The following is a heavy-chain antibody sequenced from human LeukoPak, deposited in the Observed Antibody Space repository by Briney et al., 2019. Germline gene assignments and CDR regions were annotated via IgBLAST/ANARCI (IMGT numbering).Heavy chain of an antibody. Sequence: GGSLRLSCAASGFTFSSYAMSWVRQAPGKGLEWVSAITGSGGSTYYADSVKGRFTIPRDNSKNTLYVQMNSLRAEDTAVYYCATERNWVFDYWGQGTLVTVSS. CDR2: ITGSGGST. CDR1: GFTFSSYA. D-gene: IGHD7-27*01. V-gene: IGHV3-23*01. J-gene: IGHJ4*02. CDR3: ATERNWVFDY.